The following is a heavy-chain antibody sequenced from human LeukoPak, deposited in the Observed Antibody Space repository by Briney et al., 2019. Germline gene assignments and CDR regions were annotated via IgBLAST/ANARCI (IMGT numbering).Heavy chain of an antibody. D-gene: IGHD3-3*01. Sequence: PGRSLRLSCAASGFTFSSYGMHWVRQAPGEGLEWVAVIWYDGSNKYYADSVKGRFTISRDNSKNTLYLQMNSLRAEDTAVYYCAREHPGDGFTIFGVVTSGYYGMDVWGQGTTDTVSS. J-gene: IGHJ6*02. CDR3: AREHPGDGFTIFGVVTSGYYGMDV. CDR2: IWYDGSNK. CDR1: GFTFSSYG. V-gene: IGHV3-33*01.